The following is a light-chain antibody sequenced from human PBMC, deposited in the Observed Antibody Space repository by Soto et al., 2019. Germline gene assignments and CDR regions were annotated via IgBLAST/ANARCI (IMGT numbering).Light chain of an antibody. CDR3: SSYGGSNNLL. CDR2: EVN. J-gene: IGLJ2*01. CDR1: SSVIGGYYY. Sequence: QSVLTQPPSASGSPGQSVTISCTGSSSVIGGYYYVSWYQQHPGKAPKLILYEVNKRPSGVPDRFSGSKSGNTASLTVSGLQAEDEADYYCSSYGGSNNLLFGGGTKLTVL. V-gene: IGLV2-8*01.